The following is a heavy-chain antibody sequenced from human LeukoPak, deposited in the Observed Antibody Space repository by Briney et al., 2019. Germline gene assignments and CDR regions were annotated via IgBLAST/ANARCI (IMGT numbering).Heavy chain of an antibody. D-gene: IGHD2-2*01. V-gene: IGHV3-7*01. CDR3: AREKRIVVVPAAIPHYYYYMDV. CDR1: GFTFSSYW. J-gene: IGHJ6*03. CDR2: IKQDGSEK. Sequence: GGSLRLSCAASGFTFSSYWRSWVRQAPGKGLEWMANIKQDGSEKYYVDSVKGRFTISRHNAKNSLYLQMNSLRAEDTAVYYYAREKRIVVVPAAIPHYYYYMDVWGKGTTVTVSS.